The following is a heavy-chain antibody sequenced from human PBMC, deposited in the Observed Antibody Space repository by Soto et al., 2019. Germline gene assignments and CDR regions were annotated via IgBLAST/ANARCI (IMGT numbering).Heavy chain of an antibody. CDR2: IDPNSGAT. CDR3: ARGGGTIFAPLP. D-gene: IGHD1-1*01. V-gene: IGHV1-2*04. CDR1: GHTFTGYY. Sequence: ASVKVSCKXFGHTFTGYYIHWVRQAPGQGLEWMAYIDPNSGATKYAQKFQGLVTLTRDTSIRTAYMELTSLRSDDTAVYYCARGGGTIFAPLPWGQGTLVTVSS. J-gene: IGHJ5*02.